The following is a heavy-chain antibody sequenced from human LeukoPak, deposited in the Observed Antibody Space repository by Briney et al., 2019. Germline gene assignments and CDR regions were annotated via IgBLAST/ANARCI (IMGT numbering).Heavy chain of an antibody. CDR3: ARLIVVIPKKNDYHYYYGMDV. Sequence: SSETLSLTCAVSGSSTSSGSHSWSWIRQPPGKGLESIGFIYHNGSTYHNPSLKSRVTISVDRSKNQFSLRLSSVTAADTAVYYCARLIVVIPKKNDYHYYYGMDVWGKGTTVTVSS. V-gene: IGHV4-30-2*01. CDR1: GSSTSSGSHS. J-gene: IGHJ6*04. CDR2: IYHNGST. D-gene: IGHD2-2*01.